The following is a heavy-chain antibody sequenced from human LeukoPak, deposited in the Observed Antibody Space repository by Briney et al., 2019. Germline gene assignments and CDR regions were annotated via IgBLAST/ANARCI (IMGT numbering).Heavy chain of an antibody. CDR1: GGSISSYY. CDR3: AREGISYYDILTGYHYGMDV. J-gene: IGHJ6*02. V-gene: IGHV4-59*01. CDR2: IYYSGST. Sequence: SETLSLTCTVSGGSISSYYWSWIRQPPGKGLEWIGYIYYSGSTNYNPSLKSRVTISVDTSKNQFSLKLSSVTAADTAVYYYAREGISYYDILTGYHYGMDVWGQGTTVTVSS. D-gene: IGHD3-9*01.